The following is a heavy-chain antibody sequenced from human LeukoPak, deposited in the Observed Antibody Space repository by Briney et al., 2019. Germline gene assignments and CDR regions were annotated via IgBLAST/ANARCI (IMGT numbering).Heavy chain of an antibody. D-gene: IGHD2-2*02. J-gene: IGHJ4*02. CDR1: GGTFSSYA. V-gene: IGHV1-69*13. Sequence: SVKVSCKASGGTFSSYAISWVRQAPGQGLEWMGGIIPIFGTANYAQKFQGRVTITADESTSTAYMELSSLRSEDTAVNYCARADCSSTSCYTPFDYWGQGTLVTVSS. CDR3: ARADCSSTSCYTPFDY. CDR2: IIPIFGTA.